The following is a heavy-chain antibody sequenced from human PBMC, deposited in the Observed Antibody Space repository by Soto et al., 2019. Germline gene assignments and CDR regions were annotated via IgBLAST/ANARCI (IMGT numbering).Heavy chain of an antibody. J-gene: IGHJ5*02. CDR1: GFTFSSYA. V-gene: IGHV3-23*01. CDR2: ISGSGGST. CDR3: AKVRSSSWYEVDWFDP. D-gene: IGHD6-13*01. Sequence: GGSLRLSCAASGFTFSSYAMSWVRQAPGKGLEWVSAISGSGGSTYYADSVKGRFTISRDNSKNTLYLQMNSLRAEDTAVYYCAKVRSSSWYEVDWFDPWGQGTLVTVSS.